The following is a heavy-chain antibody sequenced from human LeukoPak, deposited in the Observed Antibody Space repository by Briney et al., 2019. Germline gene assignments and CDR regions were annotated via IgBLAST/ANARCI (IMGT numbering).Heavy chain of an antibody. CDR2: IYSGGST. J-gene: IGHJ6*02. CDR1: GFTVSSNY. D-gene: IGHD3-10*01. Sequence: GGSLRLSCAASGFTVSSNYMSWVRQAPGKGLEWVSVIYSGGSTYYADSVKGRFTISRHNSKNTLYLQMNSLRAEDTAVYYCARDRRDYYYYGMDVWGQGTTVTVSS. V-gene: IGHV3-53*04. CDR3: ARDRRDYYYYGMDV.